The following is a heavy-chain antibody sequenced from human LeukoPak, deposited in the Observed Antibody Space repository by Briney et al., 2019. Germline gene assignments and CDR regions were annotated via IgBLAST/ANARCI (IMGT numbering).Heavy chain of an antibody. Sequence: SETLSLTCTVSGGSISSYYWSWIRQPPGKGLEWIGYIYYSGSTNYNPSLKSRVTISVDTSKNQFSLKLSSVTAADTAVYYCARAGIAAAGLFSAFDIWGQGTMVTVSS. J-gene: IGHJ3*02. D-gene: IGHD6-13*01. CDR1: GGSISSYY. CDR2: IYYSGST. CDR3: ARAGIAAAGLFSAFDI. V-gene: IGHV4-59*01.